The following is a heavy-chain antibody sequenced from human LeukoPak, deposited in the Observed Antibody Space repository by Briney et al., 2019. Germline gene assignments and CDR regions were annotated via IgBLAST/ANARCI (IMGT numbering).Heavy chain of an antibody. D-gene: IGHD6-13*01. V-gene: IGHV1-2*02. Sequence: ASVKVSCKASGYTFTGYYLHWVRQAPGQGLEWMGWINPNSGGTNYAQKFQGRVTVTRDTSIRTAYMELSRLRPDDTAIYYCARDKVAAAGLQADDYYYYYMDVWGKGTTVTVSS. CDR2: INPNSGGT. CDR1: GYTFTGYY. CDR3: ARDKVAAAGLQADDYYYYYMDV. J-gene: IGHJ6*03.